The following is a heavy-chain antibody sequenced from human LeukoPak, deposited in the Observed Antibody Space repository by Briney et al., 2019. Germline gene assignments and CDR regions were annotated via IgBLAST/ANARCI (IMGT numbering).Heavy chain of an antibody. CDR1: GGSISSYY. D-gene: IGHD6-13*01. CDR3: ASVQQQLVIY. CDR2: IYYSGST. J-gene: IGHJ4*02. Sequence: SETLSLTCTVSGGSISSYYWSSIRQPPGKGLEWIGYIYYSGSTNYNPSLKSRVTISVDTSKNQFSLKLSSVTAADTAVYYCASVQQQLVIYWGQGTLVTVSS. V-gene: IGHV4-59*01.